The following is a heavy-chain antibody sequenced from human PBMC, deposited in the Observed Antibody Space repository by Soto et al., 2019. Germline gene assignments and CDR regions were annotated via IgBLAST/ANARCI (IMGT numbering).Heavy chain of an antibody. V-gene: IGHV3-33*01. CDR1: GFTFSSYG. D-gene: IGHD3-3*01. Sequence: GGSLRLSCAASGFTFSSYGMHWVRQAPGKGLEWVAVIWYDGSNKYYADSVKGRFTISRDNSKNTLYLQMNSLRAEDTAVYYCARDGDRSSNDYWGQGTLVTVSS. CDR3: ARDGDRSSNDY. CDR2: IWYDGSNK. J-gene: IGHJ4*02.